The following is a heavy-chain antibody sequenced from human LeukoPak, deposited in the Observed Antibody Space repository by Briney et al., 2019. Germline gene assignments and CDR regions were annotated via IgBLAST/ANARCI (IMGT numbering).Heavy chain of an antibody. D-gene: IGHD6-13*01. CDR2: ISAYNGNT. CDR3: ASSTTRAGKSDY. J-gene: IGHJ4*02. CDR1: GYTFTSYG. V-gene: IGHV1-18*01. Sequence: ASVKVSCKASGYTFTSYGISWVRQAPGQGLEWMGWISAYNGNTNYAQKLQGRVTMTTDTSTSTAYMELRSLRSDDTAVYYCASSTTRAGKSDYWGQGTLVTVSS.